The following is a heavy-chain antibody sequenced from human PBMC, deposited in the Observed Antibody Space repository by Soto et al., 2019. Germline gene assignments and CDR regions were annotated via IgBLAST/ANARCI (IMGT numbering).Heavy chain of an antibody. Sequence: QVQLVQSGAEVKKPGSSVKVSCKASGGTFSSYAISWVRQAPGQGLEWMGGIIPIFGTANYAQKFQGRVTITADESTSTAYMELSSLRAEDTAVYYCARDHAVVPPYYYYHGMDVWGQGTTVTVSS. CDR1: GGTFSSYA. V-gene: IGHV1-69*01. CDR2: IIPIFGTA. D-gene: IGHD2-15*01. CDR3: ARDHAVVPPYYYYHGMDV. J-gene: IGHJ6*02.